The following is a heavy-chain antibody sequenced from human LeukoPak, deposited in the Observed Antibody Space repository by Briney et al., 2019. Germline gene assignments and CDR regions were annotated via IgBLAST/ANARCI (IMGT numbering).Heavy chain of an antibody. CDR1: GYTFTSYY. CDR3: ASQPRRHSGSYYDWFDP. J-gene: IGHJ5*02. Sequence: ASVKVSCKASGYTFTSYYMHWVRQAPGQGLEWMGIINPGGGSTSYAQKFQGRVTMTRDMSTSTVYMELSSLRSEDTAVYYCASQPRRHSGSYYDWFDPWGQGTLVTVSS. CDR2: INPGGGST. V-gene: IGHV1-46*01. D-gene: IGHD1-26*01.